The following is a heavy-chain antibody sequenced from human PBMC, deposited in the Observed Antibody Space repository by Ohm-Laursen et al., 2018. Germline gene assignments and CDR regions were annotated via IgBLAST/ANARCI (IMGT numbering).Heavy chain of an antibody. CDR2: LSGPADKT. CDR1: GFTFYIYP. D-gene: IGHD4-17*01. Sequence: SLRLSCSASGFTFYIYPMSWVRQAPGKGLEWVSSLSGPADKTYYADSVKGRFAISRDNSKNTLYLQMNSLRAEDTAVYYCARSDYGDYGAWFSDSWGQGTLVTVSS. V-gene: IGHV3-23*01. CDR3: ARSDYGDYGAWFSDS. J-gene: IGHJ4*02.